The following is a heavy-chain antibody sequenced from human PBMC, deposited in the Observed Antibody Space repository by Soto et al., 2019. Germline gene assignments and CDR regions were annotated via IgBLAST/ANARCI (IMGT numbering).Heavy chain of an antibody. V-gene: IGHV1-69*13. CDR2: IIPIFGTA. CDR1: GGTFSSYA. J-gene: IGHJ6*02. CDR3: ARAXDEITIFGVVIRGPKYGMEV. Sequence: RASVKVSCKGSGGTFSSYALSWVRQAPGQGLVWIGGIIPIFGTANYAQNFQGRVTITADESTSTAYMELSSLRSEYTDMYYCARAXDEITIFGVVIRGPKYGMEVLGQGTTFNVSS. D-gene: IGHD3-3*01.